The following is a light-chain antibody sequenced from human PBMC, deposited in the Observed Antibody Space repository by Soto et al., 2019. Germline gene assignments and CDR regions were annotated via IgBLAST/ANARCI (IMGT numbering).Light chain of an antibody. V-gene: IGKV3-20*01. CDR3: QHYGNSLWT. CDR1: QSVRSMY. J-gene: IGKJ1*01. Sequence: EVVMTQSPANLSVSPGVGATLSCRASQSVRSMYLAWYQQKPGQAPRLLIYDASSRATDIPDRFSGSGSGTDFTLTISRLEPEDFAIYYCQHYGNSLWTFGQGTKVDIK. CDR2: DAS.